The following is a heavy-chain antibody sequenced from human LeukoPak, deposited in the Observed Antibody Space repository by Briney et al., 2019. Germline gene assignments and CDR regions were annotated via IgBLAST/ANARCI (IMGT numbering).Heavy chain of an antibody. D-gene: IGHD1-26*01. CDR3: ATDRGYSGSWLGY. Sequence: ASVKVSCKASGYTFTSYDINWVRQATGQGLEWMGWMNPNSGNTGYAQKFQGRVTMTRNTSISAAYMELSSLRSEDTAVYYCATDRGYSGSWLGYWGQGTLVTVSS. V-gene: IGHV1-8*01. CDR1: GYTFTSYD. CDR2: MNPNSGNT. J-gene: IGHJ4*02.